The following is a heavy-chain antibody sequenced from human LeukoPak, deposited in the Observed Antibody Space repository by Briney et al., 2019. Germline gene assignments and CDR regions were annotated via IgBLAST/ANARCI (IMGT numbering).Heavy chain of an antibody. J-gene: IGHJ4*02. CDR3: ARGWEDDYDFPYYFDY. Sequence: GGSLRLSCAASGFTFSSYGMHWVRQAPGKGLEWVAFIRYDGSNKYYADSVKGRFTISRDNSKNTLCLQMNSLRAEDTAVYYCARGWEDDYDFPYYFDYWGQGTRVTVSS. D-gene: IGHD3-3*01. CDR2: IRYDGSNK. CDR1: GFTFSSYG. V-gene: IGHV3-30*02.